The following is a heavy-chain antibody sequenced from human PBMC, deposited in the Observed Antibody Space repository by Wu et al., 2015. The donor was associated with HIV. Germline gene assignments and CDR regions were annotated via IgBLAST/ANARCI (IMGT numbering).Heavy chain of an antibody. Sequence: QVQLVQSGAEVKKPGASVKVSCKASGYTFSSYGISWVRQAPGQGLEWLGWISGYNGYTNYAQKFQGRVTMTTDTSTSIAYMELRSLRSDDTAVYYCVREGPYYSGTHERMMGGMDVWGQGTTVTVSS. D-gene: IGHD3-10*01. V-gene: IGHV1-18*01. CDR2: ISGYNGYT. CDR3: VREGPYYSGTHERMMGGMDV. J-gene: IGHJ6*02. CDR1: GYTFSSYG.